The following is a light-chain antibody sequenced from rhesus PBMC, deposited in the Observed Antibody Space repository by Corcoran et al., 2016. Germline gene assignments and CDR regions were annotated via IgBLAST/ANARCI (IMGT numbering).Light chain of an antibody. J-gene: IGKJ2*01. CDR3: HQYDDLPYS. Sequence: DIQMTQSPPALPASAGDRVTTSCRASQNIYSYLAWYQQKPGNAPKFLIYATSSLQTGIPSRFSGSGSRTDFTLPISSLQPEDSATYYCHQYDDLPYSFGQDTKVGIK. CDR1: QNIYSY. CDR2: ATS. V-gene: IGKV1S8*01.